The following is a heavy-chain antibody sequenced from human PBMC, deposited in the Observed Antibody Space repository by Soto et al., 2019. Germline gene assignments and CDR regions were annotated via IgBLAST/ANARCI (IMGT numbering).Heavy chain of an antibody. Sequence: QVQLVQSGAEVKKPGASVKVSCKASGYTFTGYYMHWVRQAPGQGLEWMGWINPNSGGTNYAQKLQGWVTMTRDTSISTAYMELSRLRSDDTAVYYCARVGQGREYCSGGSCYDFDYWGQGTLVTVSS. V-gene: IGHV1-2*04. J-gene: IGHJ4*02. CDR3: ARVGQGREYCSGGSCYDFDY. CDR1: GYTFTGYY. D-gene: IGHD2-15*01. CDR2: INPNSGGT.